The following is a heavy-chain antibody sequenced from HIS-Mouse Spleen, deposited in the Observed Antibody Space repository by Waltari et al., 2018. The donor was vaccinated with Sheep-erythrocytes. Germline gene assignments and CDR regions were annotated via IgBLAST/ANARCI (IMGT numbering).Heavy chain of an antibody. CDR1: GFPFSSDS. V-gene: IGHV3-21*01. J-gene: IGHJ3*02. CDR2: ISSSSSYI. CDR3: ARDLWPHSSSWRDAFDI. Sequence: EVQLVESGGGLVKPGGSLRLSCSASGFPFSSDSLHWAPHAPGKGLEWVSSISSSSSYIYYADSVKGRFTISRDNAKNSLYLQMNSLRAEDTAVYYCARDLWPHSSSWRDAFDIWGQGTMVTVSS. D-gene: IGHD6-13*01.